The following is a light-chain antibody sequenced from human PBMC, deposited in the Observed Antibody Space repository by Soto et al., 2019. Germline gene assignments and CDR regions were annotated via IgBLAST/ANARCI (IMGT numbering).Light chain of an antibody. J-gene: IGKJ5*01. V-gene: IGKV1-33*01. CDR3: QQSDSLPIT. CDR1: QDISNY. Sequence: SSLSASVGDRVTITCRASQDISNYLNCYQTRPGKAHKLLIYDASNLERGVPSRFSGTRSGTHFTFAITILQPEDVATYYCQQSDSLPITLCPGTRL. CDR2: DAS.